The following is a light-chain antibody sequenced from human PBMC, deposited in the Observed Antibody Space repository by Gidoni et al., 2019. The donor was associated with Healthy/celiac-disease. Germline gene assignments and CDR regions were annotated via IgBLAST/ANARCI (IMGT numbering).Light chain of an antibody. CDR2: AAS. CDR1: QGIRNY. V-gene: IGKV1-27*01. CDR3: QKYNSAPWT. Sequence: DIQMTQSPSSLSASVGDRVTITCRASQGIRNYLAWYQQTPGKVPKLLIYAASTLQSGVPSRFSGSGSGTDFTLTISSLQPEDVATYYCQKYNSAPWTFXXXTKVEIK. J-gene: IGKJ1*01.